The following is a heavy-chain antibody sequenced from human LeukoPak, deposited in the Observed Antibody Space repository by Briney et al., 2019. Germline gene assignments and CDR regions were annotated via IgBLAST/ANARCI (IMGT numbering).Heavy chain of an antibody. V-gene: IGHV3-20*04. CDR1: GFNFGDYA. CDR3: ARADCSSSTCYLRRSWFDP. J-gene: IGHJ5*02. D-gene: IGHD2-2*01. Sequence: GGSLRLSCAGSGFNFGDYAIRWVRQAPGKGLEWVCGINWRSDFIAYADSVRGRFTISRDDAKNSLYLEMNSLRAEDTAVYYCARADCSSSTCYLRRSWFDPWGQGTLVTVSS. CDR2: INWRSDFI.